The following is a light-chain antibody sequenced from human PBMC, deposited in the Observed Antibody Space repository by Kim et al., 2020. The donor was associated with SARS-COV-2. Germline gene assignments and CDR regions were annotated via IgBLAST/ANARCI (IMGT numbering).Light chain of an antibody. CDR1: QSISTSQ. CDR2: DAS. Sequence: SPGEGATLSCRASQSISTSQLAWYQQKPGQAPRLLIYDASTRATGTPDRFSGSGSETDFTLTISRLEPEDFAVYYCHQYGNSPQTFGRGTKVDIK. V-gene: IGKV3-20*01. CDR3: HQYGNSPQT. J-gene: IGKJ1*01.